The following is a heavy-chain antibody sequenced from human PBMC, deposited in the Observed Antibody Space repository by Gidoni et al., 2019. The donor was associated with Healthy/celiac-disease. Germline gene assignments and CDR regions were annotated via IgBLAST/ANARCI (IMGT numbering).Heavy chain of an antibody. CDR3: ARSSPPTIFGVVTYYYYGMDV. Sequence: HLPLQESGPGLVNPSETLSLTCTVSDCSISRSHYYWGWLRQPPGKGLEWIGSIYYSGSTYYNPTLKSRVTISVDTSKNQFSLKLSSVTAADTAVYYCARSSPPTIFGVVTYYYYGMDVWGQGTTVTVSS. V-gene: IGHV4-39*01. CDR1: DCSISRSHYY. CDR2: IYYSGST. J-gene: IGHJ6*02. D-gene: IGHD3-3*01.